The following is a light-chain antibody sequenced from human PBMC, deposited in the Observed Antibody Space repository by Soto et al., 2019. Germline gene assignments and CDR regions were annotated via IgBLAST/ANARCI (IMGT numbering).Light chain of an antibody. CDR1: QSLLHSNGYNY. V-gene: IGKV2-28*01. CDR2: DAS. CDR3: QQYSRWPPEIT. J-gene: IGKJ4*01. Sequence: DIVMTQSPLSLPVTPGEPASISCRSSQSLLHSNGYNYLDWYLQKPGQAPRLVIYDASTRATGIPARFSGSGSGTEFTLTISSLQSEDFAVYYCQQYSRWPPEITFGGGTRVDVK.